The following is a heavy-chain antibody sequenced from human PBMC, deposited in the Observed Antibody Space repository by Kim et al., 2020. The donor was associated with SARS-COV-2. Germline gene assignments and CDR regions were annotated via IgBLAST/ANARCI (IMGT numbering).Heavy chain of an antibody. CDR3: ARDLKGYYDSSGYHGAFDS. Sequence: SETLSLTCTVSGGSISSSTYYWGWIRQPPGNGLEWIGNIYYSGSTYYNPSLKSRVTISVDTSKNQFSLKLTSVTAADTAVYYCARDLKGYYDSSGYHGAFDSWGQGTLVTVSS. CDR1: GGSISSSTYY. V-gene: IGHV4-39*07. J-gene: IGHJ4*02. CDR2: IYYSGST. D-gene: IGHD3-22*01.